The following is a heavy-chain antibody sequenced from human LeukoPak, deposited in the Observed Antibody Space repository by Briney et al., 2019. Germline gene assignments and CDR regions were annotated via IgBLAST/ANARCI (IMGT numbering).Heavy chain of an antibody. J-gene: IGHJ3*02. V-gene: IGHV1-69*13. CDR3: ASPPPGSSGWYSDAIDI. D-gene: IGHD6-19*01. Sequence: ASVKVSCKASGGTFSSYAISWVRQAPGQGLEWMGGIIPIFGTANYAQKFQGRVTITADESTSTAYMELSSLRSEDTAVYYCASPPPGSSGWYSDAIDIWGQGTTVTVSS. CDR2: IIPIFGTA. CDR1: GGTFSSYA.